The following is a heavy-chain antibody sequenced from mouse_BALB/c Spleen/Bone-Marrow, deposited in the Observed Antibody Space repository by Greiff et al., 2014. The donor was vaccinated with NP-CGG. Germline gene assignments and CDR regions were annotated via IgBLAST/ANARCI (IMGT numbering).Heavy chain of an antibody. J-gene: IGHJ4*01. CDR3: TRSGKSYGAMDY. D-gene: IGHD3-3*01. V-gene: IGHV5-4*02. Sequence: EVQLQQSGGGLVKPGGSLKLSCAASGFTFSDYYMYWVRQTPEKRLEWVATINDGGTYTFYPDSVKGRFTISRDNAKNNLYLQMSSLQSEDTAMYCGTRSGKSYGAMDYWGQGTSVTVSS. CDR2: INDGGTYT. CDR1: GFTFSDYY.